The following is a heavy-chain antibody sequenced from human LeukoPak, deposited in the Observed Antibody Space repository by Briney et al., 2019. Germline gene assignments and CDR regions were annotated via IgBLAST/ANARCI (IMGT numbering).Heavy chain of an antibody. CDR2: IGNNGGGI. CDR3: AIDPNWGTHS. CDR1: GFTFSTYT. Sequence: GGSLRLSCAASGFTFSTYTMYWVRHPPGKRLEWVSIIGNNGGGIHYADSVKGRFTISRDNFKNALYPQMNSLRVEDTAVYYCAIDPNWGTHSWGQGVLVTVSS. V-gene: IGHV3-23*01. D-gene: IGHD7-27*01. J-gene: IGHJ4*02.